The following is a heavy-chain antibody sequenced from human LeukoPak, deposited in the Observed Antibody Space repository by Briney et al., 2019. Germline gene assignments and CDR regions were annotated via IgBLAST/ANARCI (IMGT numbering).Heavy chain of an antibody. CDR1: GGSFSGYY. D-gene: IGHD5-18*01. Sequence: PSETLSLTCAVYGGSFSGYYWSWIRQPPGKGLEWIGEINHSGSTNYNPSLKSRVTISVDTSKNQFSLKLSSVTAADTAVYYCARHSGYSYGLRFDYWGQGTLVTASS. CDR3: ARHSGYSYGLRFDY. J-gene: IGHJ4*02. CDR2: INHSGST. V-gene: IGHV4-34*01.